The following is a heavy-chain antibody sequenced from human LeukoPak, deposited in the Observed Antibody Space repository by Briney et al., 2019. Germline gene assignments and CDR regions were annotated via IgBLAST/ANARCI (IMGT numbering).Heavy chain of an antibody. V-gene: IGHV1-2*06. CDR2: INPNSGGT. Sequence: ASVKVSCKASGYTFTGYYMHWVRQAPGQGLEWMGRINPNSGGTNYAQKFQGRVTMTRDTSTSTAYMELSRLRSDDTAVYYCASPSNWGPAYYYYYYMDVWGKGTTVTVSS. J-gene: IGHJ6*03. D-gene: IGHD7-27*01. CDR1: GYTFTGYY. CDR3: ASPSNWGPAYYYYYYMDV.